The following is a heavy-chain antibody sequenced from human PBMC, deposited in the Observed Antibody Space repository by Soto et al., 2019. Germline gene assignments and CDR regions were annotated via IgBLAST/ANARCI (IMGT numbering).Heavy chain of an antibody. CDR2: IYYSGST. D-gene: IGHD3-22*01. CDR1: GGSISSYY. Sequence: SETLSLTCTVSGGSISSYYWSWIRQPPGKGLEWIGYIYYSGSTNYNPSLKSRVTISVDTSKNQFSLKLSSVTAADTAVYYCARYYDSSGYMDYWGQGTLVTVSS. CDR3: ARYYDSSGYMDY. V-gene: IGHV4-59*01. J-gene: IGHJ4*02.